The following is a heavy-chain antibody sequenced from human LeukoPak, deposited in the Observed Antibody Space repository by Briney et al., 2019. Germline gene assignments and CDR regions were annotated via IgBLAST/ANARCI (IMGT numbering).Heavy chain of an antibody. Sequence: SETLSLTCTVSAGSISSSYWSWIRQPPGKGLEWIGCIYYSGSTNYNPSLKSRVTISVDTSKNQFSLKLNSVTAADTAVYYCARYGSGSPHFAYGGQGTLVTVSS. V-gene: IGHV4-59*01. D-gene: IGHD3-10*01. CDR3: ARYGSGSPHFAY. CDR1: AGSISSSY. J-gene: IGHJ4*02. CDR2: IYYSGST.